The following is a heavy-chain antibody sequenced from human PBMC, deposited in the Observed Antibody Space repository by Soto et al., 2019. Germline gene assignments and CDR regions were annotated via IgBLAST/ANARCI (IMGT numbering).Heavy chain of an antibody. V-gene: IGHV4-4*02. CDR2: IFHRGIT. D-gene: IGHD3-22*01. Sequence: SETLSLTCDVSGDSIPTNNWWGWVRQSPVTGLEWIGEIFHRGITYSNPSLRSRVLMSLDKSKNQFSLRLNSVTAADTAIYYCARKYFDTTLYYIEYWGQGITVTVSS. CDR1: GDSIPTNNW. J-gene: IGHJ4*02. CDR3: ARKYFDTTLYYIEY.